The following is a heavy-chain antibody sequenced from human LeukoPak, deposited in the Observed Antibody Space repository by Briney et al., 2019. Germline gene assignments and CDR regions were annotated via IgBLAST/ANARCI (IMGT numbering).Heavy chain of an antibody. J-gene: IGHJ4*02. CDR1: GESFNSHY. CDR3: ARVTGGRMSIFRVVPFHFDY. V-gene: IGHV4-34*10. CDR2: INHSEDA. Sequence: SETLSLTCAVYGESFNSHYWTWIRQPPGKGLECVGEINHSEDAKYNPALKSRSTISVDTSNNEFSMRMTSVTAADTAVYYWARVTGGRMSIFRVVPFHFDYWGQGTLVTVSS. D-gene: IGHD3-3*01.